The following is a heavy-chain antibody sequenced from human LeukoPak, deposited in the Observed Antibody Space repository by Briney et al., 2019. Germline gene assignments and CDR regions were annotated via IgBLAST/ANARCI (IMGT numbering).Heavy chain of an antibody. D-gene: IGHD3-9*01. V-gene: IGHV3-23*01. CDR1: GFTFSSYA. Sequence: PGGSLRLSCAASGFTFSSYAMSWVRQAPEKGLEWVSAISGSGGSTYYADSVKGRFTISRDNSKNTLYLQMNSLRAEDTAVYYCANYRVLTGPLPWYWGQGTLVTVSS. J-gene: IGHJ4*02. CDR3: ANYRVLTGPLPWY. CDR2: ISGSGGST.